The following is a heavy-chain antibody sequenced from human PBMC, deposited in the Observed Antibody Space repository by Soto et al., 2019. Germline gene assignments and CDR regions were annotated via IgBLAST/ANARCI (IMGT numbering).Heavy chain of an antibody. D-gene: IGHD3-10*01. CDR2: IYYSGST. Sequence: SETPSLTCTFSCNPIFSSSYYWAWIRQPPGKGLEWIGSIYYSGSTYYNPSLKSRVTISVDTSKNQFSLKLSSVTAADTAVYYCARDPGSGSYYGWFDPWGQG. CDR1: CNPIFSSSYY. CDR3: ARDPGSGSYYGWFDP. V-gene: IGHV4-39*07. J-gene: IGHJ5*02.